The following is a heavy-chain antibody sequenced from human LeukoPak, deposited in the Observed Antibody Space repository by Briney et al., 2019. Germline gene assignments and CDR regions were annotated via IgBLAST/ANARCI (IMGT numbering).Heavy chain of an antibody. V-gene: IGHV3-23*01. Sequence: AGGSLRLSCAASGFSFSSYAMSWVRQAPGKGLEWVSGISDSGGSTYYADSVKGRFTISRDNSKKQLFLQVDSLRVEDTAVYYCAKGKINHDGAFDAWGQGTRVTVSS. CDR2: ISDSGGST. CDR3: AKGKINHDGAFDA. J-gene: IGHJ3*01. D-gene: IGHD5-24*01. CDR1: GFSFSSYA.